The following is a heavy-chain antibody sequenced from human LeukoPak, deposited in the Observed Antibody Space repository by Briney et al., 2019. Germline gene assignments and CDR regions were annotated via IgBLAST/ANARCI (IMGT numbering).Heavy chain of an antibody. V-gene: IGHV1-8*03. CDR2: MNPDSGNT. D-gene: IGHD3-3*01. CDR3: ARVDFWSAYSHGAFDI. Sequence: ASVKVSCKTSGYTFTNYGINWVRQATGQGLEWMGWMNPDSGNTGYAQKFQGRVSITRNTSISTAYMELSRLRSEDTAVYYCARVDFWSAYSHGAFDIWGQGTMVTVSS. J-gene: IGHJ3*02. CDR1: GYTFTNYG.